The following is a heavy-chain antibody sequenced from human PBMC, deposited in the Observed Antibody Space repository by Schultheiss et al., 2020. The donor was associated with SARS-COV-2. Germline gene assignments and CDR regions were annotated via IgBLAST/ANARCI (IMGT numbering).Heavy chain of an antibody. CDR1: GFTFSSYA. J-gene: IGHJ4*02. D-gene: IGHD3-10*01. V-gene: IGHV3-74*01. CDR3: AGSFIY. CDR2: INSDGTTT. Sequence: GESLKISCAASGFTFSSYAMSWVRQAPGKGLEWVSRINSDGTTTTYADSVKGRFTISRDNANNILYLQMNSLRADDTAVYYCAGSFIYWGQGTLVTVSS.